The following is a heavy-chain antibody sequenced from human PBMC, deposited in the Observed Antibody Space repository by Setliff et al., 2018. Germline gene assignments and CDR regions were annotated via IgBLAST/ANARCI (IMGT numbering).Heavy chain of an antibody. CDR3: AVHYSSNREWFDP. V-gene: IGHV1-2*02. Sequence: ASVKVSCKASGYTFTGYYMHWVRQAPGQGLEWMGWINPNSGGTNYAQKFQGRVTMTRDTSISTAYMDLSSLRSDDTAVYYCAVHYSSNREWFDPWGQGTLVTVSS. J-gene: IGHJ5*02. CDR2: INPNSGGT. D-gene: IGHD3-10*01. CDR1: GYTFTGYY.